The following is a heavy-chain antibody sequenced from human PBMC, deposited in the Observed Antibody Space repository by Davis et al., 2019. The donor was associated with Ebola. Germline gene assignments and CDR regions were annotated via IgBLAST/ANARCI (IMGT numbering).Heavy chain of an antibody. CDR2: IYSGGST. J-gene: IGHJ6*02. Sequence: ESLKISCAASGFTVSSNYMSWVRQAPGKGLEWVSVIYSGGSTYYADSVKGRFTISRDNSKNTLYLQMNSLRAEDTAVYYCAGSTSSNDIYYYGMDVWGQGTTVTVSS. V-gene: IGHV3-66*01. CDR1: GFTVSSNY. D-gene: IGHD2-2*01. CDR3: AGSTSSNDIYYYGMDV.